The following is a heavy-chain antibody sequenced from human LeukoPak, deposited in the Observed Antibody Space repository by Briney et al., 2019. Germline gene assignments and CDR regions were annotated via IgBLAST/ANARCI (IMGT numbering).Heavy chain of an antibody. V-gene: IGHV3-33*01. Sequence: GGSLRLSCAASGFTFSSYGMHWVRQAPGRGLEWVAVIWYDGSNKYYADSVKGRFTISRDNSKNTLYLQMNSLRAEDTAMYYCARDGYCSSTSCAPGDYWGQGTLVTVSS. J-gene: IGHJ4*02. D-gene: IGHD2-2*03. CDR3: ARDGYCSSTSCAPGDY. CDR2: IWYDGSNK. CDR1: GFTFSSYG.